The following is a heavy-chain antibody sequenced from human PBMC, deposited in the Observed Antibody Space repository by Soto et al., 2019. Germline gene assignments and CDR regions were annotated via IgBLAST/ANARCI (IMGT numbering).Heavy chain of an antibody. V-gene: IGHV3-72*01. CDR2: TRNKANSYTT. CDR1: GFTFSDHY. Sequence: EVQLMESGGGLVQPGKSLRLSCAASGFTFSDHYMDWVRQAPGKGLEWVGRTRNKANSYTTEYAASVKGRFTIPRDDSKNSLYVQMNSLKTGDTAVYYCARVDASRGYSFDYWGQGTLVTVSS. J-gene: IGHJ4*02. CDR3: ARVDASRGYSFDY. D-gene: IGHD3-22*01.